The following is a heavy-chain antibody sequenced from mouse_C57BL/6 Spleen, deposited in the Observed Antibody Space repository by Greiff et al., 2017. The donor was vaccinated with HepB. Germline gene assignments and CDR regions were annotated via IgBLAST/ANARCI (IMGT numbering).Heavy chain of an antibody. CDR2: INPSSGYT. V-gene: IGHV1-4*01. D-gene: IGHD1-1*01. CDR1: GYTFTSYT. J-gene: IGHJ4*01. CDR3: ARGDYGSGYYAMDY. Sequence: VQLVESGAELARPGASVKMSCKASGYTFTSYTMHWVKQRPGQGLEWIGYINPSSGYTKYNQKFKDKATLTADKSSSTAYMQLSSLTSEDSAVYYCARGDYGSGYYAMDYWGQGTSVTVSS.